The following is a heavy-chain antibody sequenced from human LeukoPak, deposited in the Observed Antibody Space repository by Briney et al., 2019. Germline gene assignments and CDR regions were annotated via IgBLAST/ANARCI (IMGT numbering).Heavy chain of an antibody. V-gene: IGHV4-59*11. J-gene: IGHJ4*02. CDR3: AREIAVAGHIDY. CDR2: IYYSGST. D-gene: IGHD6-19*01. CDR1: GGSISSHY. Sequence: SETLSLTCTASGGSISSHYWSWIRQPPGKGLEWIGYIYYSGSTNYNPSLKGRVTISVDTSKNQFSLKLSSVTAADTAVYYCAREIAVAGHIDYWGQGTLVTVSS.